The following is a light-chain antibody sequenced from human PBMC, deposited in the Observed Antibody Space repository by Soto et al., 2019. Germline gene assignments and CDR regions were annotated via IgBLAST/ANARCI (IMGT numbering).Light chain of an antibody. V-gene: IGKV1-5*03. CDR1: QSIDSW. J-gene: IGKJ4*01. Sequence: DIQMTQSPSTLSASVGDRVTITCRASQSIDSWLAWYQQKPGKAPKLLIYKASSLESGVPSRFSGSGSGTEFTLTISSLQPDDFATYYCQQYKSYSPLTFGGGTKVEIK. CDR3: QQYKSYSPLT. CDR2: KAS.